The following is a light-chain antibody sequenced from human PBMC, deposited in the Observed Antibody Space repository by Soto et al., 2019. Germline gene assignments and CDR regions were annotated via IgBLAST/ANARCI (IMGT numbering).Light chain of an antibody. CDR2: ATS. V-gene: IGLV7-43*01. CDR3: LLFYGGAHV. CDR1: TGAVTSGNY. Sequence: QTVVTQEPSLTVSPGGTVTLTCASSTGAVTSGNYPNWFQQKPGQAPRALIYATSNKYSSTPARFSGSLLGDKAALTLSGVQPEDEADYYCLLFYGGAHVFGPGTKLTVL. J-gene: IGLJ1*01.